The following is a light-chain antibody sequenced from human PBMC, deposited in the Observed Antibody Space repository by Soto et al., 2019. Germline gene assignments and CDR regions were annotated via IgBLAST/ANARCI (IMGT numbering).Light chain of an antibody. CDR2: DSS. J-gene: IGKJ3*01. CDR1: QTVDSTY. V-gene: IGKV3-20*01. Sequence: EIVLTQSPGTLSLSPGERATLSCRASQTVDSTYLAWYQQKPGQAPRLLIYDSSSRAPGIPDRFSGSGSGTDFTLSISRLEPEDFAVYYCQQYDNSSSIVGPGTKVDSK. CDR3: QQYDNSSSI.